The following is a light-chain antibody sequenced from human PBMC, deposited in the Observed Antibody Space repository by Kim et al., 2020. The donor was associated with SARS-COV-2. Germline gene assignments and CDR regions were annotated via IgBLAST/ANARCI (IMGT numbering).Light chain of an antibody. CDR2: DVS. CDR1: QLTATY. Sequence: SLAPGESATLSCKASQLTATYLAWYQHRPGQAPRLLIHDVSTRASGVTDRFSGRGSGTEFTLTISRVEAEDFAVYYCQQYNISPWTFGPGTKLEI. J-gene: IGKJ1*01. CDR3: QQYNISPWT. V-gene: IGKV3D-20*02.